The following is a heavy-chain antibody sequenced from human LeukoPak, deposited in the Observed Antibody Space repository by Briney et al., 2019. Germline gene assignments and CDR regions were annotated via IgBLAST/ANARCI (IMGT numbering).Heavy chain of an antibody. V-gene: IGHV4-34*01. Sequence: SETLSLTCAVYGGSFSGYYWSWIRQPPGKGLEWSGEINHSGSTNYNPSLKSRVTISVDTSKNQFSLKLSSVTAADTAVYYCARVTGYMIEDYFDYWGQGTLVTASS. CDR2: INHSGST. J-gene: IGHJ4*02. CDR1: GGSFSGYY. D-gene: IGHD3-22*01. CDR3: ARVTGYMIEDYFDY.